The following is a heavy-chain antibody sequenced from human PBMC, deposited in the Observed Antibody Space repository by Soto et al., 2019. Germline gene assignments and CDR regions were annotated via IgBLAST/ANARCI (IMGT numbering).Heavy chain of an antibody. CDR3: AKGFGNYWAFDY. D-gene: IGHD1-26*01. CDR2: INAGNGNT. CDR1: GYTFTSYA. V-gene: IGHV1-3*01. J-gene: IGHJ4*02. Sequence: GASVKVSCKASGYTFTSYAMHWVRQAPGQRLEWMGWINAGNGNTKYSQKFKGRVTITRDTSASTAYMELSSLRSEDTAVYYCAKGFGNYWAFDYWGQGTLVTVSS.